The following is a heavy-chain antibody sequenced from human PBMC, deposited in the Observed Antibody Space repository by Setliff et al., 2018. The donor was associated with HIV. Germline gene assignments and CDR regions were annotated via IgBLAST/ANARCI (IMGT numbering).Heavy chain of an antibody. J-gene: IGHJ4*02. V-gene: IGHV4-39*07. D-gene: IGHD6-13*01. Sequence: SETLSLTCSVSGGPISSMTDCWGRIRQPPGKGLEWVGSMYHSGSTYYNPSLKSRVAMSIDTSKNQISLKLNSVTAADTATYYCARSNPGITAGLLAYWGPGTLVTVSS. CDR1: GGPISSMTDC. CDR2: MYHSGST. CDR3: ARSNPGITAGLLAY.